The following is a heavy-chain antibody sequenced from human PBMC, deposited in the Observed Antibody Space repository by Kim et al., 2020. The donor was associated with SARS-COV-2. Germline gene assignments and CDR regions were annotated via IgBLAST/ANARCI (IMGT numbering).Heavy chain of an antibody. Sequence: KFQGRVTITADESTSTAYMELSSLRAEDTAVYYCARNPSRYYYYYGMDVWGQGTTVTVSS. CDR3: ARNPSRYYYYYGMDV. J-gene: IGHJ6*02. V-gene: IGHV1-69*01.